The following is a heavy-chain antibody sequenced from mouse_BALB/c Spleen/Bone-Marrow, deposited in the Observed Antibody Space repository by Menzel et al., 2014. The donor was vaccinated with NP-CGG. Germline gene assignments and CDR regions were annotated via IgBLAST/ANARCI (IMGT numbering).Heavy chain of an antibody. CDR2: IHPGSGGT. Sequence: VQLQQSGAELVRPGASVKPSCKALGYTFTDYEIHWVKQTPEHGLEWIGAIHPGSGGTAYNQKFKGKATLTVDKSPNAAHMELSSLTSEDSAVYYCTRGWDAMDYWGQGTSVTVSS. D-gene: IGHD3-3*01. V-gene: IGHV1-15*01. CDR1: GYTFTDYE. CDR3: TRGWDAMDY. J-gene: IGHJ4*01.